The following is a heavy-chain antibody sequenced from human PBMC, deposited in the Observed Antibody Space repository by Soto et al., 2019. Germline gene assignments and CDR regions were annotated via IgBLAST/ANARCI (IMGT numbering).Heavy chain of an antibody. J-gene: IGHJ6*02. CDR1: GFTFSNYD. CDR3: ARTDRDFYGLDV. Sequence: EVQLVESGGGLVQPGGSLRLSCEASGFTFSNYDMHWVRQGTGKGLEWVSGISAAGDPDYADSVEGRFTISRENAQNSFFLQMNSPRVGDTAVYYCARTDRDFYGLDVWGQGTTVIVSS. V-gene: IGHV3-13*05. CDR2: ISAAGDP.